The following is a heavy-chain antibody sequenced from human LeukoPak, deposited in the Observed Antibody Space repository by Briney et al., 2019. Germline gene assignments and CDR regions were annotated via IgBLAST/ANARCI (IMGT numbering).Heavy chain of an antibody. CDR1: GGPFSGYY. Sequence: SETLSLTCAVYGGPFSGYYWSWIRQPPGKGLEWIGEINHSGSTNYNPSLKSRVTISVDTSKNQFSLKLSSVTAADTAVYYCARGLRAGYYYYGMDVWGQGTTVTVSS. V-gene: IGHV4-34*01. CDR3: ARGLRAGYYYYGMDV. CDR2: INHSGST. J-gene: IGHJ6*02. D-gene: IGHD3-9*01.